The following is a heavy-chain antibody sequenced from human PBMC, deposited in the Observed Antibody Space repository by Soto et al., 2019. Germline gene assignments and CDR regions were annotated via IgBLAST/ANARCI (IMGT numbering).Heavy chain of an antibody. V-gene: IGHV3-73*01. CDR2: IRSKANSYAT. CDR1: GFTFRGSA. J-gene: IGHJ5*02. Sequence: GGSLRLSCAASGFTFRGSAMHWVRQASGKGLEWVGRIRSKANSYATAYAASVKGRFTISRDDSKNTAYLQMNSLKTEDTAVYYCTRHLYYDILTGYYSDNWFEPWGQGTLVTIS. CDR3: TRHLYYDILTGYYSDNWFEP. D-gene: IGHD3-9*01.